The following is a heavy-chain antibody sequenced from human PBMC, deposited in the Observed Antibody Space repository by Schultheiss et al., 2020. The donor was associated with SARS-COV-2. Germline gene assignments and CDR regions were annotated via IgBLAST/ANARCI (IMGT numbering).Heavy chain of an antibody. Sequence: GGSLRLSCAASGFTFSSYGMHWVRQAPGKGLEWVASIVGGSDATHYADSVKGRFTISRDNAKNTLYLQMNSLRAEDTAVYYCARAPYDSSGYYYGDYYYGMDVWGQGTTVTVSS. J-gene: IGHJ6*02. CDR1: GFTFSSYG. D-gene: IGHD3-22*01. V-gene: IGHV3-21*01. CDR3: ARAPYDSSGYYYGDYYYGMDV. CDR2: IVGGSDAT.